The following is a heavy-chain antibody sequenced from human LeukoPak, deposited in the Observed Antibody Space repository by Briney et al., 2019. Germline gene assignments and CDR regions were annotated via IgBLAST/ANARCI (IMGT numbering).Heavy chain of an antibody. CDR1: GFTFSSYT. V-gene: IGHV3-48*01. Sequence: GGSLRPSCAASGFTFSSYTMNWVRQAPGKGLEWLSYISSSGSTIYYADSVKGRFTISRDNAKNSLYLQMNSLRAEDTAVYYCAREMVVVVPAAIEVYYYGMDVWGQGTTVTVSS. CDR3: AREMVVVVPAAIEVYYYGMDV. D-gene: IGHD2-2*01. J-gene: IGHJ6*02. CDR2: ISSSGSTI.